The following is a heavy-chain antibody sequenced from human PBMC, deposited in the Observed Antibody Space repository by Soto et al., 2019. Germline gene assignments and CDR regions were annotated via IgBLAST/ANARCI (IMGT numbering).Heavy chain of an antibody. Sequence: QVQLVQSGAEVKKPGSSVKVSCKASGGTFSSYAISWVRQAPGQGLEWMGGIIPIFGTANYAQKFQGRVTITADESTSTAYMELSSLRSEDTAVYYCARDGGYCSCTSCSDAFDIWGQGTMVTVSS. CDR3: ARDGGYCSCTSCSDAFDI. CDR1: GGTFSSYA. D-gene: IGHD2-2*01. V-gene: IGHV1-69*01. J-gene: IGHJ3*02. CDR2: IIPIFGTA.